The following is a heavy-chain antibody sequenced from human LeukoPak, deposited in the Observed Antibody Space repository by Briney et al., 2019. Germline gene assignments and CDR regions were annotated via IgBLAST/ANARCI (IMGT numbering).Heavy chain of an antibody. V-gene: IGHV3-53*01. Sequence: GGSLRLSCAASGSTVTGNYMSWVRQAPGKGLEWVSVISSGGSTYYADSVKGRFTISRDSSNNILYLQMHSLRAEDTAVYYCARGLSTGNTGYYFDYWGQGTLVTVSS. D-gene: IGHD2-8*02. CDR3: ARGLSTGNTGYYFDY. J-gene: IGHJ4*02. CDR1: GSTVTGNY. CDR2: ISSGGST.